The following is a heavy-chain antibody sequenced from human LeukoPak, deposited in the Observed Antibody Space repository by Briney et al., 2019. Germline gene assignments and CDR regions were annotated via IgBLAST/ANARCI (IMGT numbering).Heavy chain of an antibody. D-gene: IGHD2-21*02. V-gene: IGHV1-46*04. CDR2: INPSDGTT. CDR1: GYTFTNYY. J-gene: IGHJ4*02. CDR3: ARDYCGGDCHFDY. Sequence: GASVKVSCKPSGYTFTNYYMHWVRQAPGQGLEWVGIINPSDGTTRYAQKLQGRVTMTRDMSTSTVYMELTALRSDDTAVYYCARDYCGGDCHFDYWGQGTLVSVSS.